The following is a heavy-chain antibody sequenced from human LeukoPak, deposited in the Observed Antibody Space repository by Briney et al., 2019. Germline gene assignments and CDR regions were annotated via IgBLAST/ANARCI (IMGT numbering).Heavy chain of an antibody. CDR1: GFTFEDYG. D-gene: IGHD3-16*01. V-gene: IGHV3-20*01. Sequence: GGSLRLSCAASGFTFEDYGMSWVRQAPGKGLEWVSGINRKHGSTGYADSVQGRFTISRDNAKNSLYLQMDSLRAEDTAVYHCARGDGGDYWGQGILVTVSS. J-gene: IGHJ4*02. CDR2: INRKHGST. CDR3: ARGDGGDY.